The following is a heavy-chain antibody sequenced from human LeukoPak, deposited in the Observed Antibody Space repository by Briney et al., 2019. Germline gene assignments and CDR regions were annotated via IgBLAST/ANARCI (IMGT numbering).Heavy chain of an antibody. CDR3: TRMEEGATVDY. CDR2: IRSDGSNR. V-gene: IGHV3-30*02. D-gene: IGHD1-26*01. J-gene: IGHJ4*02. Sequence: GGSLRLSCAASGFTFSSYGMHWVRQAPGKGLEWVAFIRSDGSNRYYADSVKGRFTISRDNSKNTLYLQMNSLRAEDTAVYYCTRMEEGATVDYWGQGTLVTVSS. CDR1: GFTFSSYG.